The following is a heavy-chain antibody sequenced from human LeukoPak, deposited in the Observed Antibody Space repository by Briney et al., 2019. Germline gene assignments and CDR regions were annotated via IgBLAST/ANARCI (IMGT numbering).Heavy chain of an antibody. CDR1: GFTFSSYG. CDR3: AKSTDSYSGSYLDY. V-gene: IGHV3-30*18. J-gene: IGHJ4*02. CDR2: ISYDGTNN. Sequence: PGRSLRLSCAASGFTFSSYGMHWVRQAPGKGLEWVAVISYDGTNNYYADSVKGRFTISRDNSKNTLYLQMNSLRAEDTAVYYCAKSTDSYSGSYLDYWGQGTLVTVS. D-gene: IGHD1-26*01.